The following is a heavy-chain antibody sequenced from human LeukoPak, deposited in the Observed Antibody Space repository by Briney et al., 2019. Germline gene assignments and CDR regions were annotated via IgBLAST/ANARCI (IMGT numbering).Heavy chain of an antibody. CDR2: IYYSGST. Sequence: SETLSLTCTVSGGSISSSSYYWGWIRQPPGKGLEWIGSIYYSGSTYYNPSLKSRVTISVDTSKNQFSLKLSSVTAADTAVYYCARLMGPYYFDYWGQGTLVTVSS. V-gene: IGHV4-39*01. J-gene: IGHJ4*02. CDR1: GGSISSSSYY. CDR3: ARLMGPYYFDY.